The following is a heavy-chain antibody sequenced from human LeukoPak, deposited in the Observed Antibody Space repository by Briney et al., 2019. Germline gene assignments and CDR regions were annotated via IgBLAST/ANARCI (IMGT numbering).Heavy chain of an antibody. CDR3: ARDLGYSSGPNY. J-gene: IGHJ4*02. Sequence: GGTLRLSCAASGFSFSSFSMNWVRQAPGKGLEWVSYISGGSSFTYYVDSVKGRFTISRDNAKNSLYLQMNSLRAEDTAVYYCARDLGYSSGPNYWGQGTRVTVSS. V-gene: IGHV3-21*01. D-gene: IGHD6-19*01. CDR1: GFSFSSFS. CDR2: ISGGSSFT.